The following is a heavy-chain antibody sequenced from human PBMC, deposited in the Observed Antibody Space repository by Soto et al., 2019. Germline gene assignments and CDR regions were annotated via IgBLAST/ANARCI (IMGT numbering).Heavy chain of an antibody. V-gene: IGHV4-30-2*01. CDR2: IDRSGST. D-gene: IGHD1-26*01. CDR3: ARDGAWRGFDV. J-gene: IGHJ6*02. Sequence: TLSLTCAVSGDSISSGGYSWSWIRQPPGKGLEWVGYIDRSGSTYYNPSLKSRVTISADRSNNRSSLILNSVTAADTAVYFCARDGAWRGFDVWGQGTTVTVSS. CDR1: GDSISSGGYS.